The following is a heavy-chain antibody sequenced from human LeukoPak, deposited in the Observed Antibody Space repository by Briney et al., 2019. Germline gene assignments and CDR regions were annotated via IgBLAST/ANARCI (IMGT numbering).Heavy chain of an antibody. D-gene: IGHD6-19*01. CDR2: IYTSGST. V-gene: IGHV4-4*07. Sequence: PSETLSLTCTVSGGSISSYYWSWIRQPAGKGLEWIGRIYTSGSTNYNPSLKSRVTMSVDTSKNQFSLKLSSVTAADTAVYYCARGRRQWLVRLFDYWGQGTLVTVSS. CDR1: GGSISSYY. CDR3: ARGRRQWLVRLFDY. J-gene: IGHJ4*02.